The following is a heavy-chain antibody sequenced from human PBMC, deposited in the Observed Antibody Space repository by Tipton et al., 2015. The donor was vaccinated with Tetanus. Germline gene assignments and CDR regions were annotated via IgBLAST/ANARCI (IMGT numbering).Heavy chain of an antibody. CDR2: IYPGDSDT. CDR3: ARAHCTDGVCNFDF. Sequence: QLVQSGGEVKKPGESLKISCKGSGYIFNNYWIGWVRQKPGKGLEGMGIIYPGDSDTRYSPSFQGQVTISVDQSINTAYLQWSSLKASDTSMFYCARAHCTDGVCNFDFWGQGALVTVAS. J-gene: IGHJ4*02. CDR1: GYIFNNYW. V-gene: IGHV5-51*01. D-gene: IGHD2-8*01.